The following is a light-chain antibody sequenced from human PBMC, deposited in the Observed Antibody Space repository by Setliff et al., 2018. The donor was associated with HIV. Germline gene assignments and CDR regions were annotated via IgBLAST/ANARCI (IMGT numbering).Light chain of an antibody. CDR1: SSDVGGYNY. J-gene: IGLJ1*01. CDR3: FSYAGSNNFV. Sequence: QSVLAQPPSASGSPGQSLTISCTGSSSDVGGYNYVSWYQQHPGKAPKLMIYEVTKRPSGVPDRFSGSKSGNTASLTISGLQAEDESDYYCFSYAGSNNFVFGTGTKGTV. V-gene: IGLV2-8*01. CDR2: EVT.